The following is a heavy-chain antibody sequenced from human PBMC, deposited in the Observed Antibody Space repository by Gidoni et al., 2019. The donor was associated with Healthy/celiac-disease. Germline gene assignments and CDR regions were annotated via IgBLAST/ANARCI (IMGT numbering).Heavy chain of an antibody. Sequence: EVQLVESGGGLVQPGGSLRLSCSASGFTFRSYAMHWVRQAPGKGLEYVSAISSNGGSTYYADSVKGRFTISRDNSKNTLYLQMSSLRAEDTAVYYCVKEKWELPGPNGDYWGQGTLVTVSS. CDR1: GFTFRSYA. CDR2: ISSNGGST. CDR3: VKEKWELPGPNGDY. V-gene: IGHV3-64D*06. J-gene: IGHJ4*02. D-gene: IGHD1-26*01.